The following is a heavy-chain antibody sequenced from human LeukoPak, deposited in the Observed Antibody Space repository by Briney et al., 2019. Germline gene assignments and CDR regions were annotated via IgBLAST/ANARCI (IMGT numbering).Heavy chain of an antibody. V-gene: IGHV3-7*03. CDR3: AKDSGSGSFYFDY. D-gene: IGHD1-26*01. Sequence: GGSLRLSCAASGFTFSSYWMNWARQAPGKGLEWVASINHNGSVNYYVDSVKGRFAISRDNAKNSLYLQMSNLRAEDTAVYYCAKDSGSGSFYFDYWGQGTLVTVSS. CDR1: GFTFSSYW. J-gene: IGHJ4*02. CDR2: INHNGSVN.